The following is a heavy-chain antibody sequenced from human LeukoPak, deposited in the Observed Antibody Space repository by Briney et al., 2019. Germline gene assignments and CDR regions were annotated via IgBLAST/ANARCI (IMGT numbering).Heavy chain of an antibody. CDR2: VTSGVAST. CDR3: SKVRSSGDTPPCYFDF. V-gene: IGHV3-23*01. J-gene: IGHJ2*01. D-gene: IGHD2-21*02. CDR1: GFTFSTYA. Sequence: GGSLRLSCAASGFTFSTYAMGWVRQAPGKGLEWVSFVTSGVASTFHADSVKGRVTVSRDNSKNTLYLQMNSLRAEDTAVYFCSKVRSSGDTPPCYFDFWGRGALVTVSS.